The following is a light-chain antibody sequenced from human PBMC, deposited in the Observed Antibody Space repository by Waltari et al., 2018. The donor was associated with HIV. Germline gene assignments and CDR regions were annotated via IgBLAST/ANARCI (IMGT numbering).Light chain of an antibody. Sequence: ETMMTPSPAPLYASPGARATLTCRASQSVSSNLAWYQQKPGPALGLLIYGASTRPTSIPARVSGSVSGTDFTFTISSLQSEDIAIYYCQQYNNWPQTFGQGTKVESK. CDR2: GAS. J-gene: IGKJ1*01. CDR3: QQYNNWPQT. V-gene: IGKV3-15*01. CDR1: QSVSSN.